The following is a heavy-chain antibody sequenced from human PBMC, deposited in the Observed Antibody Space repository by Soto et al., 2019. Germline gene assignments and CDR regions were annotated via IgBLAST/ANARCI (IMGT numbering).Heavy chain of an antibody. CDR2: ISTSANVQ. Sequence: PGGSLRLFCAASRFTFSSFDMNWVRQAPGKGLEWISYISTSANVQYYADSVKGRFTISRDNANNTLYLQMRRVRAEDTAVYFCARHRHSRGTVGATSPLDPWGQGTKVTVSS. CDR1: RFTFSSFD. V-gene: IGHV3-48*03. CDR3: ARHRHSRGTVGATSPLDP. J-gene: IGHJ5*02. D-gene: IGHD1-26*01.